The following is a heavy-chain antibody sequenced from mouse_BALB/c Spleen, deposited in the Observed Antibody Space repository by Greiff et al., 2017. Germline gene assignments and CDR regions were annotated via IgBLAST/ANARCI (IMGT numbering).Heavy chain of an antibody. D-gene: IGHD1-1*01. CDR1: GFNIKDTY. CDR3: APYYGSSYDAMDY. Sequence: SGAELVKPGASVKLSCTASGFNIKDTYMHWVKQRPEQGLEWIGRIDPANGNTKYDPKFQGKATITADTSSNTAYLQLSSLTSEDTAVYYCAPYYGSSYDAMDYWGQGTSVTVSS. J-gene: IGHJ4*01. V-gene: IGHV14-3*02. CDR2: IDPANGNT.